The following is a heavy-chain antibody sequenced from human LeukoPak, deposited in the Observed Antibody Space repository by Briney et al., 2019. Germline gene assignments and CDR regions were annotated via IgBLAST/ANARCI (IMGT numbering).Heavy chain of an antibody. D-gene: IGHD6-13*01. CDR3: ARDSSSWNYYFDY. J-gene: IGHJ4*02. Sequence: ASVKVCCKASGYTFTRYYMHWVRQAPGQGLEWMGIINPSGGSTSYAQKFQGGVTMTRDTSTSTVYMELSSLRSEDTAVYYCARDSSSWNYYFDYWGQGTLVTVSS. CDR2: INPSGGST. CDR1: GYTFTRYY. V-gene: IGHV1-46*01.